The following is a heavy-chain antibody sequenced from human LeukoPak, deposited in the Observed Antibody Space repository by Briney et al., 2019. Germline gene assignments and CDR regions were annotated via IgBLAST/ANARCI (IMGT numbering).Heavy chain of an antibody. J-gene: IGHJ4*02. V-gene: IGHV3-23*01. CDR1: GITLSSYG. CDR3: AKRGVVIRVILVGFHKEANYFDS. CDR2: ISNSGGRT. D-gene: IGHD3-22*01. Sequence: GGSLRLSCAVSGITLSSYGMSWVRQAPGKGLEWVAGISNSGGRTNYADSVKGRFTISRDNPKNTLYLQMNSLRAEDTAVYFCAKRGVVIRVILVGFHKEANYFDSWGQGALVTVSS.